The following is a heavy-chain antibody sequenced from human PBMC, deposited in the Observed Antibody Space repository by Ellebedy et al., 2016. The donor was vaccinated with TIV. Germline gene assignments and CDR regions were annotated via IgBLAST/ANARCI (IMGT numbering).Heavy chain of an antibody. Sequence: AASVKVSCKASGGTFSSYAISWVRQAPGQGLEWMGRIIPILGRTNYAQKFQGRVTITADKSTGTAYMELSSLRSEDTAVYYCARELEENDSSGYYSPFYWYFDLWGRGTLVTVSS. CDR2: IIPILGRT. CDR1: GGTFSSYA. V-gene: IGHV1-69*04. D-gene: IGHD3-22*01. CDR3: ARELEENDSSGYYSPFYWYFDL. J-gene: IGHJ2*01.